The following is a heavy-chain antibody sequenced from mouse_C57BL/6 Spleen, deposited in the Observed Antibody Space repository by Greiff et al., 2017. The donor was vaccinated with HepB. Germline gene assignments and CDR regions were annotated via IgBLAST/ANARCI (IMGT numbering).Heavy chain of an antibody. D-gene: IGHD2-4*01. CDR1: GYTFTSYG. CDR3: ARVGDYPYYYAMDY. J-gene: IGHJ4*01. V-gene: IGHV1-81*01. Sequence: VHLVESGAELARPGASVKLSCKASGYTFTSYGISWVKQRTGQGLEWIGEIYPRSGNTYYNEKFKGKATLTADKSSSTAYMELRSLTSEDSAVYFCARVGDYPYYYAMDYWGQGTSVTVSS. CDR2: IYPRSGNT.